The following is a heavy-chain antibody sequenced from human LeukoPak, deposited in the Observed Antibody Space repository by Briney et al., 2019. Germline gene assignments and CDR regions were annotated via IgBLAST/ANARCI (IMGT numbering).Heavy chain of an antibody. D-gene: IGHD6-25*01. CDR3: ARQSTIAAARIDP. Sequence: SETLSLTCTVSGGSISSRSYYWGWIRQPPGKGLEWIGSIYYSGSTYYNPYLKSRVTISVDTSKNQFSLKLSSVTAADTAVYYCARQSTIAAARIDPWGQGTLVTVSS. J-gene: IGHJ5*02. CDR2: IYYSGST. CDR1: GGSISSRSYY. V-gene: IGHV4-39*01.